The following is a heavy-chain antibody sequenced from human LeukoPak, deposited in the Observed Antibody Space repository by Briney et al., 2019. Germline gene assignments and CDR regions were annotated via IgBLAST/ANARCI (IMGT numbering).Heavy chain of an antibody. CDR1: GFTLSSHA. V-gene: IGHV3-23*01. J-gene: IGHJ4*02. CDR3: AKGSSGTASNPVDY. Sequence: GGPLRLSCAASGFTLSSHAMTWVRQAPGKGLDWVSAINDDGGGTYYADSVKGRFTVSRDNSKNTLFLQMNSLRAEDTAMYYCAKGSSGTASNPVDYWGQGTLVTVSS. D-gene: IGHD1-7*01. CDR2: INDDGGGT.